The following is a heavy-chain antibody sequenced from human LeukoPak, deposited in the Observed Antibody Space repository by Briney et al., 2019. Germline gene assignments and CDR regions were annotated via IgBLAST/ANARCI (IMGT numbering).Heavy chain of an antibody. D-gene: IGHD3-22*01. V-gene: IGHV3-48*03. J-gene: IGHJ4*02. CDR1: GFTFSSYE. CDR2: ISSSGSTI. Sequence: GGSLRLSCAASGFTFSSYEMNWVRQAPGKGLEWVSYISSSGSTIYYADSVKGRFTISRDNSKNTLYLQMNSLRAEDTAVYYCAKEGYDSSGYYYGTPAIDYWGQGTLVTVSS. CDR3: AKEGYDSSGYYYGTPAIDY.